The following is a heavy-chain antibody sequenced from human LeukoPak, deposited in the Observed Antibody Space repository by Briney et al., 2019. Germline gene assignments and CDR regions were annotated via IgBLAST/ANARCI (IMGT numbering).Heavy chain of an antibody. CDR2: IYYSGST. Sequence: SETLSLTCTVSGGSISSSSYYWGWIRQPPGKGLEWIGSIYYSGSTYYNPSLKSRVTISVDTSKNQFSLKLSSVTAADTAVYYCARAIAVGWFGDDRHNYFDYWGQGTLVTVSS. V-gene: IGHV4-39*01. CDR3: ARAIAVGWFGDDRHNYFDY. CDR1: GGSISSSSYY. J-gene: IGHJ4*02. D-gene: IGHD3-10*01.